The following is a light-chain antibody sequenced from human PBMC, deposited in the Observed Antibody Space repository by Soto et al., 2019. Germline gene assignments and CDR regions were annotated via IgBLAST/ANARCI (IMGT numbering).Light chain of an antibody. V-gene: IGLV1-51*01. Sequence: QSVLTQPPSVSAAPGRKVTISCCGSSSNIGGNSVSWYQQLPGTAPKLLSYDDNKRPSGIPDRFSGSKSGTSATLGITGFQTGDEADYYCGSWDSSLSAYVFGTGTKVTVL. J-gene: IGLJ1*01. CDR1: SSNIGGNS. CDR2: DDN. CDR3: GSWDSSLSAYV.